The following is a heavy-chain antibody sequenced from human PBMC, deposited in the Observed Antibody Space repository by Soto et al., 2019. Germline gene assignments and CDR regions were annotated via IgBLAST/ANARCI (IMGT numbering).Heavy chain of an antibody. J-gene: IGHJ3*01. V-gene: IGHV3-30-3*01. CDR3: AREQRTGDSSRGSFDV. CDR1: GFSVSSYA. Sequence: GGSLRLSCAASGFSVSSYAMHWVRQAPGKGLEWVAVISFAGTNKHYADSVKERFTICRDNSKNTVYLHMVSLRPEDTSVSSCAREQRTGDSSRGSFDVWGQGTMVTVSS. CDR2: ISFAGTNK. D-gene: IGHD7-27*01.